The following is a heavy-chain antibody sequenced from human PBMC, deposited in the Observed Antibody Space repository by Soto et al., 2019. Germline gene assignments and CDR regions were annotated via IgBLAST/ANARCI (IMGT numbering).Heavy chain of an antibody. J-gene: IGHJ3*01. CDR3: ARGSGNGDAFDV. D-gene: IGHD6-19*01. Sequence: QVQLQESGPRLVKPSDTLSLTCAVSGYSISSSNWWGWIRQPPGKGLEWIGYIHYSGTTYDNPSLNSRVTMSVDTSTNQFTLKLSSVTAVDTALYYCARGSGNGDAFDVWGQGTLVTVSS. V-gene: IGHV4-28*03. CDR2: IHYSGTT. CDR1: GYSISSSNW.